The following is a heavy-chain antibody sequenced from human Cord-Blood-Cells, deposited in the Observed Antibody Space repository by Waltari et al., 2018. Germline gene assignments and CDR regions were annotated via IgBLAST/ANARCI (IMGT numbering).Heavy chain of an antibody. CDR2: ISGSSSYI. Sequence: EVQLVESGGGLVKPGGSLRLSCAASGFTFSSYSMNWVRQAPGKGLEWVSFISGSSSYIYYADSVKGRFIITRDNAENSLYRQMNSLRAEDTAVYYCARDASIDYWGQGTLVTVSS. V-gene: IGHV3-21*01. CDR1: GFTFSSYS. CDR3: ARDASIDY. D-gene: IGHD4-4*01. J-gene: IGHJ4*02.